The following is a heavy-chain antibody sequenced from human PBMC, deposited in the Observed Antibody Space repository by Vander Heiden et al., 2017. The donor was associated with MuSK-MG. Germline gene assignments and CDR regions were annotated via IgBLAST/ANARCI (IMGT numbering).Heavy chain of an antibody. Sequence: VQLVEPGGGQVQPGRSLRRACAAPGSTFRGHCVHWVRQAPGKGLEWVAVISYDGSNKYYADSVKGRFTISRDNSKNTLYLQMNSLRAEDTAVYYCAAGVGMGAPTGDVGAFDIWGQGTMVTVSS. V-gene: IGHV3-30*03. CDR3: AAGVGMGAPTGDVGAFDI. D-gene: IGHD1-26*01. CDR1: GSTFRGHC. CDR2: ISYDGSNK. J-gene: IGHJ3*02.